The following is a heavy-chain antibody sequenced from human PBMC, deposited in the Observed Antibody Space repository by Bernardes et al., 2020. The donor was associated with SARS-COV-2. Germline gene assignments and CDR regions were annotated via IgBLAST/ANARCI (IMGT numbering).Heavy chain of an antibody. V-gene: IGHV3-33*03. CDR2: IYSDGSHQ. CDR1: GFIFSNYG. Sequence: GGSLRLSCAASGFIFSNYGFHWVRQAPGKGLEWVAHIYSDGSHQYHADSVKGRFTISRDNSKNMLYLEMNSLRDDDTAVYHCARRASGDGYSVDFWGQGVLVTVS. CDR3: ARRASGDGYSVDF. D-gene: IGHD5-18*01. J-gene: IGHJ4*02.